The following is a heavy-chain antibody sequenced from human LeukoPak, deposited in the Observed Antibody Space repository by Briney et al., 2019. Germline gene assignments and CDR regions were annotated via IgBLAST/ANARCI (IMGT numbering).Heavy chain of an antibody. CDR1: GGTFSSYA. V-gene: IGHV1-8*02. J-gene: IGHJ4*02. Sequence: ASVKVSCKASGGTFSSYAISWVRQATGQGLEWMGWMNPNSGNTGYAQKFQGRVTMTRNTSISTAYMELSSLRSEDTAVYYCARGRHDRPKKHWGQGTLVTVSS. CDR3: ARGRHDRPKKH. CDR2: MNPNSGNT. D-gene: IGHD3-3*01.